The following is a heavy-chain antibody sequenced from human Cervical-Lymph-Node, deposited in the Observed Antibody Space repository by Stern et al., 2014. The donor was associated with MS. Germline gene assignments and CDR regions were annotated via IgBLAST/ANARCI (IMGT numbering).Heavy chain of an antibody. J-gene: IGHJ4*02. CDR3: AKDPPGLYRPVDS. CDR1: GFDFTSHA. V-gene: IGHV3-23*04. Sequence: EVQLVESGGDVIQPGGTLRLSCVGYGFDFTSHALTWVRPAPGKRLECVSVISNFGTSTYYADSVKGRFTISRDNSNNTLFLQMAGLRAEDTAVYFCAKDPPGLYRPVDSWGQGTLVIVSS. D-gene: IGHD4-11*01. CDR2: ISNFGTST.